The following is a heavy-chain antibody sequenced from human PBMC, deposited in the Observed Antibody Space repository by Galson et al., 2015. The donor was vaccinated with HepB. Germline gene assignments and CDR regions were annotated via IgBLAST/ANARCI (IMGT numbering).Heavy chain of an antibody. CDR2: IKQDGSEE. J-gene: IGHJ6*03. CDR3: ARGTYYYGSGSYPPYYYMDV. Sequence: SLRLSCAASGFTFSRYWMTWVRQGPGKGLEGVANIKQDGSEEYHVDSVRGRFTISRDNAKNSLYLQMNSLRAEDTAVYYCARGTYYYGSGSYPPYYYMDVWGEGTTVTVSS. CDR1: GFTFSRYW. D-gene: IGHD3-10*01. V-gene: IGHV3-7*03.